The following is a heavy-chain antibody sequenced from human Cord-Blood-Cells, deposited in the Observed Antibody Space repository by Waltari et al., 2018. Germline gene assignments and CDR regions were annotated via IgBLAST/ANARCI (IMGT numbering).Heavy chain of an antibody. CDR2: IYYSGST. Sequence: XPPGKGLEWIGGIYYSGSTYYNPSLKSRVTISVDTSKNQFSLKLSSVTAADTAVYYCARHLGDSPPSNFDYWGQGTLVTVSS. CDR3: ARHLGDSPPSNFDY. V-gene: IGHV4-39*01. J-gene: IGHJ4*02. D-gene: IGHD4-17*01.